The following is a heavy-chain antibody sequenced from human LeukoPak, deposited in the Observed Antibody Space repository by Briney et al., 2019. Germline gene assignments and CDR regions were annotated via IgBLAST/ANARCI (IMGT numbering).Heavy chain of an antibody. Sequence: ASVKVSCKASGGTFSSYTISWVRQAPGQGLEWMGRIIPILGIANYAQKFQGRVTITADKFTSTAYMELSSLRSEDTAVYYCVVGEDYDFWSGYYFDYWGQGTLVTVSS. CDR1: GGTFSSYT. V-gene: IGHV1-69*02. D-gene: IGHD3-3*01. CDR2: IIPILGIA. J-gene: IGHJ4*02. CDR3: VVGEDYDFWSGYYFDY.